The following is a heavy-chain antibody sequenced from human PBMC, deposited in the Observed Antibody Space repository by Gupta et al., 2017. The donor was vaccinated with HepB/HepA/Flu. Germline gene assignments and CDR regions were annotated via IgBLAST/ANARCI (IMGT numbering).Heavy chain of an antibody. CDR1: GFTFSSHG. Sequence: QVQLVESGGGVVQAGRYLRLSCAAFGFTFSSHGMHWVRQAPGKGLEWLSVIWYDGSNKYYADSVKGRFTISRDNSKNTLYLQMNSLRAEDTAVYYCASPAGSSGWFDIWGQGTMVTVSS. J-gene: IGHJ3*02. CDR3: ASPAGSSGWFDI. V-gene: IGHV3-33*01. CDR2: IWYDGSNK. D-gene: IGHD6-19*01.